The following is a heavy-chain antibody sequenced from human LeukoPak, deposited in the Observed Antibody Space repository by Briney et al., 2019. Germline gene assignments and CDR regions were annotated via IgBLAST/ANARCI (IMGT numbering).Heavy chain of an antibody. D-gene: IGHD2-15*01. CDR2: IGSSGGGT. CDR3: AKIHQNRVVIGAKGAFDI. J-gene: IGHJ3*02. CDR1: GLTFNNYA. V-gene: IGHV3-23*01. Sequence: GGSLRLSCEASGLTFNNYAMHWVRQSSGKGLEWVSGIGSSGGGTYYADSVKGRFTISRDTSKDTVYLQMDSLRAEDTAIYYCAKIHQNRVVIGAKGAFDIWGQGTVVTVSS.